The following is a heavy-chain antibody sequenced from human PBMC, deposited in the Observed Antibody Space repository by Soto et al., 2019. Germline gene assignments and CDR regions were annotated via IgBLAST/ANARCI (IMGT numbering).Heavy chain of an antibody. Sequence: GGSLRLSCAASGFTFSSYAMSWVRQAPGKGLEWVSAISGSGGSTYYADSVKGRFTISRDNSKNTLYLQMNSLRAEDTAVYYCAKDFRPLGYCSGGSCYPNWFDPWGQGTLVIVSS. J-gene: IGHJ5*02. CDR3: AKDFRPLGYCSGGSCYPNWFDP. D-gene: IGHD2-15*01. CDR2: ISGSGGST. CDR1: GFTFSSYA. V-gene: IGHV3-23*01.